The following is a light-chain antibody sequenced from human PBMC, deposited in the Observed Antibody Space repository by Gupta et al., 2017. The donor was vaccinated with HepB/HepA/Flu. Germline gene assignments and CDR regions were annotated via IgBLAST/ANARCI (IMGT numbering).Light chain of an antibody. CDR1: QSRVHSDGNTY. CDR3: RQCKHCPHT. CDR2: KGS. V-gene: IGKV2-30*02. J-gene: IGKJ2*01. Sequence: DVVMTQSPVSLPVTLGQPAAISCRSSQSRVHSDGNTYLNWFQQRPGQVPRRLIYKGSSRDSGVPDRFSGSGSGTDFTLKISSVESEDVGVYYCRQCKHCPHTFGQGTKVEIK.